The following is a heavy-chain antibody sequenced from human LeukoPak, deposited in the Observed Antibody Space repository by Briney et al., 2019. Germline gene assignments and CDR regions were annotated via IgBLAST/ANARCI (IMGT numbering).Heavy chain of an antibody. J-gene: IGHJ4*02. CDR1: GYTFTNYY. D-gene: IGHD6-6*01. V-gene: IGHV1-46*01. Sequence: PGESLKVSCKASGYTFTNYYIHWVRQAPGQGLEWTGIINPSGGSTSYAQKFQGRVTMTGDTSTSTVYMELSSLRSEDTAVYYCAREGPYSDSSRSRFDYWGQGTLVTVSS. CDR3: AREGPYSDSSRSRFDY. CDR2: INPSGGST.